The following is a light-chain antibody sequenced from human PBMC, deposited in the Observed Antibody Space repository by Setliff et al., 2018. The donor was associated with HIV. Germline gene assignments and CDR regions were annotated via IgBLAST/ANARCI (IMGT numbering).Light chain of an antibody. Sequence: SYELTQAPSVSVAPGETASISCGGSNVGSYNVHWYQQKPGLAPVLVIYYGRDRPSGVPDRFSASTSGNTATLTISGAEAGDEADYYCQVWNTDSHHPGFGTGTKV. CDR3: QVWNTDSHHPG. CDR2: YGR. J-gene: IGLJ1*01. CDR1: NVGSYN. V-gene: IGLV3-21*04.